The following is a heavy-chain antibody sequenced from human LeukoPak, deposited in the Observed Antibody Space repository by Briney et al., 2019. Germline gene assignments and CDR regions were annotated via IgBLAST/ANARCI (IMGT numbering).Heavy chain of an antibody. CDR1: GYTFATYG. Sequence: ASVKVSCKASGYTFATYGISWVRQAPGQGLEWMGWISAYNGNTNYAQKLQGRVTMTTDTSTSTAYMELRSLRSDDTAVYYCAREGRYSGNWYYLDYWGQGTLVTVSS. CDR3: AREGRYSGNWYYLDY. CDR2: ISAYNGNT. J-gene: IGHJ4*02. D-gene: IGHD6-13*01. V-gene: IGHV1-18*01.